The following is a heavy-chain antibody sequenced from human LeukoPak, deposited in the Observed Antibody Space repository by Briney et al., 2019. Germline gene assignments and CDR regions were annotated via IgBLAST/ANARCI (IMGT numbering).Heavy chain of an antibody. D-gene: IGHD4-17*01. V-gene: IGHV3-30-3*01. CDR1: GFTFSSYA. Sequence: GGSLRLSCAVSGFTFSSYAMHWVRQAPGKGLEWVAVISYDGSNKYYADSVKGRFTISRDNSKNTLYLQMNSLRAEDTAVYYCARGNYGDYDPYYFDYWGQGTLVTVSS. CDR3: ARGNYGDYDPYYFDY. CDR2: ISYDGSNK. J-gene: IGHJ4*02.